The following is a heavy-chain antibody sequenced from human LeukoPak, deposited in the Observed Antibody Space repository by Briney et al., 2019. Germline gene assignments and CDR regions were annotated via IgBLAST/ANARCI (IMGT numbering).Heavy chain of an antibody. CDR1: GGSIYSYY. J-gene: IGHJ4*02. CDR2: IYYSGST. Sequence: ASETLSLTCTVSGGSIYSYYWSCIRQPPGKGLEWIGYIYYSGSTSYNPSLKSRVTISVDTSKNQFSLKLSSVTAADTAVYYCASVDTAMVYGYWGQGTLVTVSS. D-gene: IGHD5-18*01. V-gene: IGHV4-59*08. CDR3: ASVDTAMVYGY.